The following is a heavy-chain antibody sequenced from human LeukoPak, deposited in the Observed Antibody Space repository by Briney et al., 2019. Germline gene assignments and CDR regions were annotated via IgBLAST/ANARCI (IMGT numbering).Heavy chain of an antibody. CDR2: ISSSSSYI. CDR3: AKLIGADAFDF. V-gene: IGHV3-21*01. J-gene: IGHJ3*01. CDR1: GFTFSSYS. Sequence: GGSLRLSCAASGFTFSSYSMNWVRQAPGKGLEWVSSISSSSSYIYYADSVKGRFTISRDNAKNSLYLQMNSLRVEDTAVYYCAKLIGADAFDFWGQGTIVTVSS. D-gene: IGHD7-27*01.